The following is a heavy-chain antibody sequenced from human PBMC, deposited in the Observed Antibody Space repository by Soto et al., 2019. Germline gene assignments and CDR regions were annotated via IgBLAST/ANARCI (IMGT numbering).Heavy chain of an antibody. D-gene: IGHD2-21*01. CDR3: AKSLSELFSLGDFNC. CDR2: TYYRSKWYK. V-gene: IGHV6-1*01. J-gene: IGHJ4*02. CDR1: GDSVSSNSAA. Sequence: SQTLSLTCAISGDSVSSNSAAWNWIRQSPSRGLEWLGRTYYRSKWYKEYAASVKSRITINPDTSKNQFSLQLNSVSPEDTAIYYCAKSLSELFSLGDFNCWGQGALVTVSS.